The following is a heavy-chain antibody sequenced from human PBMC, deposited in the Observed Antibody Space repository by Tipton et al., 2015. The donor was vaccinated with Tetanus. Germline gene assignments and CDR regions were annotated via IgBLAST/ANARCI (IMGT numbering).Heavy chain of an antibody. CDR2: INPDSGGT. CDR3: ARAGPQATFGVKYGMDV. Sequence: QVQLVQSGAEVRKPGASVKVSCNAAGYTFTGNYLQWGRQAPVQGLEGMGWINPDSGGTNSAQKIQGRVAMNRDTSISTAYMELSRLRSDDTAVYYCARAGPQATFGVKYGMDVWGQGTTVTVSS. D-gene: IGHD3-3*01. V-gene: IGHV1-2*02. CDR1: GYTFTGNY. J-gene: IGHJ6*02.